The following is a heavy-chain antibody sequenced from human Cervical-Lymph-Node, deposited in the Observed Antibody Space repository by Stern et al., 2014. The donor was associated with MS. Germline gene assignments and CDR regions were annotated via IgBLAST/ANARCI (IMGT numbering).Heavy chain of an antibody. V-gene: IGHV2-70*10. CDR3: ARVRSSYSEIRGPFDS. CDR1: GFSLSTNGMC. Sequence: QVTLKESGPALVKPTQTLTLTCTFSGFSLSTNGMCVSWVRHPPGKALEWGVCIDWGDDTYSNTFLKTRLAICKDTSQHHEVRNMTNMDPVDTATYYCARVRSSYSEIRGPFDSWGQGTLVTVSS. CDR2: IDWGDDT. J-gene: IGHJ3*01. D-gene: IGHD3-22*01.